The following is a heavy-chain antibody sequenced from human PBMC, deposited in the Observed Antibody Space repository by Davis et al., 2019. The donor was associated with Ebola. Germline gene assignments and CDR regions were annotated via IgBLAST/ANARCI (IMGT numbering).Heavy chain of an antibody. D-gene: IGHD6-19*01. CDR2: INHSGST. CDR3: ARGGYCSGWSYYYYGMDV. Sequence: SDTLSLTCAVYGGSFRGYYWSWIRQPPGKGLEWIGEINHSGSTNYNPSLKSRVTISVDTSKNQFSLKLSSVTAADTAVYYCARGGYCSGWSYYYYGMDVWGQGTTVTVSS. V-gene: IGHV4-34*01. J-gene: IGHJ6*02. CDR1: GGSFRGYY.